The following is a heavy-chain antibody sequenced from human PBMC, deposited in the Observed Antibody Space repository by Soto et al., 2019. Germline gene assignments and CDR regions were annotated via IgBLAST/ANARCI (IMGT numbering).Heavy chain of an antibody. Sequence: GVSLRLSCAASGFTFKIHGMHWVRQAPGKGLELVAVISYDGGNQYYADSVKGRFTVSRDNSQNTLYLQMNSLRPEDTALYYCAKSGGGYYLHDDWGQGTQVTVSS. CDR1: GFTFKIHG. J-gene: IGHJ4*02. CDR3: AKSGGGYYLHDD. CDR2: ISYDGGNQ. V-gene: IGHV3-30*18. D-gene: IGHD1-26*01.